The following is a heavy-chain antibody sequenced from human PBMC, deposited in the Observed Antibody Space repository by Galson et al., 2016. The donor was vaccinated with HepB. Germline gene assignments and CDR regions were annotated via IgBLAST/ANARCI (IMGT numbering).Heavy chain of an antibody. V-gene: IGHV2-70*01. Sequence: PALVKPTQTLTLTCTFSGLSLSTGGMCVSWIRQPPGKALEWLALINWDDDKYYSTSLKTRLTISKDTSKNHVVLTMTNMDPVDTATYYCARIYDNSGYYFDYWGQGTLVTVSS. CDR2: INWDDDK. J-gene: IGHJ4*02. D-gene: IGHD3-22*01. CDR3: ARIYDNSGYYFDY. CDR1: GLSLSTGGMC.